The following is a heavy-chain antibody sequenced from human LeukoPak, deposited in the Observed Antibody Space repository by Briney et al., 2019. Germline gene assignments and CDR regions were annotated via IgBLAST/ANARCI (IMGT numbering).Heavy chain of an antibody. J-gene: IGHJ4*02. CDR2: ISWNSGSI. D-gene: IGHD1-26*01. V-gene: IGHV3-9*01. Sequence: GGSLRLSCAASGFTFDDYAMHRVRQAPGKGLEWVSGISWNSGSIGYADSVKGRFTISRDNAKNPLYLQMNSLRAEDTAIYYCAKEYTGTFSPFPSYFDNWGQGTLVTVSS. CDR1: GFTFDDYA. CDR3: AKEYTGTFSPFPSYFDN.